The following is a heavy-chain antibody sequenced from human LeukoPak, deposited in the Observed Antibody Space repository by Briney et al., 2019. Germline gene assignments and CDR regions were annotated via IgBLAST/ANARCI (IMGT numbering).Heavy chain of an antibody. CDR2: ISSTGSTI. D-gene: IGHD1-26*01. Sequence: GGSLRLSCAASGLSFSSSGMNWVRQAPGKGLEWVSYISSTGSTIYYADSVKGRFTISRDSAKNSLYLEMNSLRDEDTAVYYCARGSVGSTKRYYFDYWGQGTLVTVSS. J-gene: IGHJ4*02. V-gene: IGHV3-48*02. CDR3: ARGSVGSTKRYYFDY. CDR1: GLSFSSSG.